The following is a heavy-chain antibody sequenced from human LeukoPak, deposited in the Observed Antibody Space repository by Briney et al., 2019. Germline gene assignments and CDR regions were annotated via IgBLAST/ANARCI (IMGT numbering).Heavy chain of an antibody. CDR2: ISAYNGHT. V-gene: IGHV1-18*01. CDR1: GDTFIIYG. J-gene: IGHJ4*02. CDR3: ARAVPDYYDSSGYSTDYFDY. D-gene: IGHD3-22*01. Sequence: ASVKVSCKASGDTFIIYGFTWVRQAPGQGLEWMGWISAYNGHTNYAQKFQGRITMTTDTSTSTAYMDLGSLRSDDTAVYYCARAVPDYYDSSGYSTDYFDYWGQGTLVTVSS.